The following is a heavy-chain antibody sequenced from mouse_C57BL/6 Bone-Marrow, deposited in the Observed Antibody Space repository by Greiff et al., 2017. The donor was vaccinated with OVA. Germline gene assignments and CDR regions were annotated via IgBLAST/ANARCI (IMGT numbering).Heavy chain of an antibody. J-gene: IGHJ4*01. Sequence: VQVVESGPGLVQPSQSLSITCTVSGFSLTSYGVHWVRQSPGKGLEWLGVLWRGGSTDYNAAFMSRLSTPKDNSKSQIFFKMNCLQADDTGIYCSANSMDYWGQGTSVTVSS. V-gene: IGHV2-5*01. CDR3: ANSMDY. CDR1: GFSLTSYG. CDR2: LWRGGST.